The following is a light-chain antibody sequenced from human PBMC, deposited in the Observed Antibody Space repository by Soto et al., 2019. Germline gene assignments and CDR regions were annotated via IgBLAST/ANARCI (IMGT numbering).Light chain of an antibody. CDR1: SANIGSNY. CDR2: DSD. CDR3: GAWDSSLSVVI. Sequence: QSVLTQPPSVSAAPGQKVTISCSGSSANIGSNYVSWYRHLPGTAPKLVIYDSDKRPSEIPDRFSGSKSGTSATLDITGLQTGDEADYYCGAWDSSLSVVIFGGGTKLTVL. J-gene: IGLJ2*01. V-gene: IGLV1-51*01.